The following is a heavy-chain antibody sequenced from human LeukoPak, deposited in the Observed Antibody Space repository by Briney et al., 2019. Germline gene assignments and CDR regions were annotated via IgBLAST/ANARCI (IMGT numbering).Heavy chain of an antibody. V-gene: IGHV3-11*01. CDR2: ISSSATTI. Sequence: GGSLRLSCAVSGFTFSDYYMSWIRQAPGKGLEWVSYISSSATTIYHADSVKGRFTISRDNAKNSLYLQMNSLRAEDSAVYYCARGHDNYNFDPWGQGTLVTVSS. CDR1: GFTFSDYY. D-gene: IGHD4-11*01. CDR3: ARGHDNYNFDP. J-gene: IGHJ5*02.